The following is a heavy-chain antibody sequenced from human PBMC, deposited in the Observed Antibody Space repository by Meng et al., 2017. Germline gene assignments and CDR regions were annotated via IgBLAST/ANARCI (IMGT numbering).Heavy chain of an antibody. J-gene: IGHJ4*02. CDR1: GFTFSSYE. Sequence: SLKISCAASGFTFSSYEMNWVRQAPGKGLEWVSYISSSGSTIYYADSVKGRFTISRDNAKNSLYLQMNSLRAEDTAVYYCASTRITMVRGVNDYWGQGTLVTVSS. CDR2: ISSSGSTI. CDR3: ASTRITMVRGVNDY. V-gene: IGHV3-48*03. D-gene: IGHD3-10*01.